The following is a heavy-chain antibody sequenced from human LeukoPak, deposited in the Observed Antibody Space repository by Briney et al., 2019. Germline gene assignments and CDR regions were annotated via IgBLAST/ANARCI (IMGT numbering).Heavy chain of an antibody. V-gene: IGHV1-8*01. CDR3: ARGQNYYGSGSNNWFDP. CDR2: MNPNSGNT. CDR1: GYTFTSYD. D-gene: IGHD3-10*01. Sequence: RGASVKVSCKASGYTFTSYDINWVRQATGQGLEWMGWMNPNSGNTGYAQKFQGRVTMTRNTSISTAYVELSSLRSEDTAVYYCARGQNYYGSGSNNWFDPWGQGTLVTVSS. J-gene: IGHJ5*02.